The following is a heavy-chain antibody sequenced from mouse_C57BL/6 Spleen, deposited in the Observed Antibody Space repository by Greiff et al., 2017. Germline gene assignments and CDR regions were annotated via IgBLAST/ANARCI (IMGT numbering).Heavy chain of an antibody. D-gene: IGHD1-1*01. CDR3: TRGGSSYDWYFDV. V-gene: IGHV1-15*01. CDR2: IDPEPGGT. J-gene: IGHJ1*03. Sequence: QVQLQQSGAELVRPGASVTLSCKASGYTFTDYEMHWVKQTPVHGLEWIGAIDPEPGGTAYNQKFKGKAILTADKSSSTAYMELRSLTSEDSAVYDCTRGGSSYDWYFDVWGTGTTVTVSA. CDR1: GYTFTDYE.